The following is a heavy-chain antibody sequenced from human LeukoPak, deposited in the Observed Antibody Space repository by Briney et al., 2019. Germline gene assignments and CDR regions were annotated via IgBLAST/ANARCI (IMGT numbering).Heavy chain of an antibody. CDR1: GYSFTSYW. D-gene: IGHD6-13*01. CDR3: ARIKGVAASKSYYMDV. CDR2: IYPGDSDT. J-gene: IGHJ6*03. Sequence: GESLKISCKGSGYSFTSYWIGWVRQMPGKGLEWMGIIYPGDSDTRYSPSFRGQVTISADKSISTAYLQWSSLKASDTAMYYCARIKGVAASKSYYMDVWGKGTTVTVSS. V-gene: IGHV5-51*01.